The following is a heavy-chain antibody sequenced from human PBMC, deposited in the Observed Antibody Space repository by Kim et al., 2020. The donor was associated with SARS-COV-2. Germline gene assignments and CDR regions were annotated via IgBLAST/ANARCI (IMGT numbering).Heavy chain of an antibody. Sequence: SVKVSCKASGGTFSSYAISWVRQAPGQGLEWMGRIIPILGMANYAQKFQGRVTITADKSTSTAYMELSSLRSEDTAVYYCAGNEPGLVATINWGQGTLVTVSS. V-gene: IGHV1-69*04. CDR3: AGNEPGLVATIN. CDR1: GGTFSSYA. CDR2: IIPILGMA. D-gene: IGHD5-12*01. J-gene: IGHJ4*02.